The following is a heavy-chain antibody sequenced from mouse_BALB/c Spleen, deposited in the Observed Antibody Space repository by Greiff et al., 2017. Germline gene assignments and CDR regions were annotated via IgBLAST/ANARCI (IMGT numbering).Heavy chain of an antibody. D-gene: IGHD1-1*01. Sequence: VQLQQSGPELVKPGASVKISCKASGYAFSSSWMNWVKQRPGQGLEWIGRIYPGDGDTNYNGKFKGKATLTADKSSSTAYMQLSSLTSVDSAVYCCARYYGSSYDVWGAGTTVTVSS. V-gene: IGHV1-82*01. J-gene: IGHJ1*01. CDR2: IYPGDGDT. CDR1: GYAFSSSW. CDR3: ARYYGSSYDV.